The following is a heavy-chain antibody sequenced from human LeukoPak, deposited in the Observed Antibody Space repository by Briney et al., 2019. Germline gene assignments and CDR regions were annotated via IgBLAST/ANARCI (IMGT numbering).Heavy chain of an antibody. D-gene: IGHD6-19*01. CDR2: ISPYNGNT. CDR1: GYTFTNCG. Sequence: ASVKVSCKASGYTFTNCGINWVRQAPGQGLEWMGLISPYNGNTNYAQNLQGRVTVTTDTSTSTAYMELRSLRSDDTAVYYCARDRGVAVSGVSWDWGQGTLVTVSS. V-gene: IGHV1-18*01. CDR3: ARDRGVAVSGVSWD. J-gene: IGHJ4*02.